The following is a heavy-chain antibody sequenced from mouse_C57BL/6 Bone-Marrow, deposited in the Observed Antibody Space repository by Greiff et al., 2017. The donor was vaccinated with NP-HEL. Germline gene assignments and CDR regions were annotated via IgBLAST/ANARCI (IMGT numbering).Heavy chain of an antibody. V-gene: IGHV14-2*01. CDR3: ARSYYSNYDWFAY. Sequence: EVQGVESGAELVKPGASVKLSCTASGFNIKDYYMHWVKQRTEQGLEWIGRIDPEDGETKYAPKFQGNATITADTSSNTAYLQLSSLTSEDTAVYYCARSYYSNYDWFAYWGQGTLVTVSA. D-gene: IGHD2-5*01. CDR1: GFNIKDYY. J-gene: IGHJ3*01. CDR2: IDPEDGET.